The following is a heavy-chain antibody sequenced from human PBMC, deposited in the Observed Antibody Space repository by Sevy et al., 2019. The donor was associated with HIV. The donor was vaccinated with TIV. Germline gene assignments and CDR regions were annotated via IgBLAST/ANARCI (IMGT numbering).Heavy chain of an antibody. CDR2: IKQDGSEK. J-gene: IGHJ4*02. V-gene: IGHV3-7*01. CDR1: GFTFSSYW. Sequence: GGSLRLSCAASGFTFSSYWMSWVRQAPGKGLEWVANIKQDGSEKYYVDSVKGRFTISRDNAKNSLYLQMNSLRAEDTAVYYCAREQGVWIAARPTDFDYWGQGTLVTVSS. CDR3: AREQGVWIAARPTDFDY. D-gene: IGHD6-6*01.